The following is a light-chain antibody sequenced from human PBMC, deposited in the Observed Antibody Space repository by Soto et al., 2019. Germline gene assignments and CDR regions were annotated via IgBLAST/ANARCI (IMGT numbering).Light chain of an antibody. CDR1: RGVSSY. J-gene: IGKJ1*01. V-gene: IGKV3-11*01. CDR3: QQRSNWPPT. CDR2: DAS. Sequence: EIVFTQSPATLSVSPGASLILRRRASRGVSSYLAWYQQKPGQAPRLLIYDASNRATGIPARFSGSGSGTDFTLTISSLEPEDFAVYYCQQRSNWPPTFGQGTKVDIK.